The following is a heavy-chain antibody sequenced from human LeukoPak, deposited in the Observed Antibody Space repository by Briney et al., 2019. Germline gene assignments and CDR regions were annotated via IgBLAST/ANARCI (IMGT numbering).Heavy chain of an antibody. Sequence: GGSLRLSCAASGFTFSNYDMNWVRQAPGKGLEWVSGMSASGGSTFYADSVKGRFTISRDNSKNTLYLQMNSLRAEDTAVYYCASSSSGWYKFDYWGQGTLVTVSS. CDR3: ASSSSGWYKFDY. J-gene: IGHJ4*02. D-gene: IGHD6-19*01. CDR2: MSASGGST. CDR1: GFTFSNYD. V-gene: IGHV3-23*01.